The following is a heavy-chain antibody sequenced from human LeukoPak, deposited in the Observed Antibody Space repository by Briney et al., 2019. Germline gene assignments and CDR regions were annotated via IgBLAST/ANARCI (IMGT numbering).Heavy chain of an antibody. D-gene: IGHD1-14*01. CDR1: LDXTTSNF. V-gene: IGHV4-4*02. Sequence: SETLSLTCTVSLDXTTSNFWSWVRQPPGEGLEWIGEIHRSGSPNYNPSLQSRVTISIDRSRNQIVLELSSVTAADTAFYYCAREILGGFNPGAYWGQGTLVTVSS. CDR2: IHRSGSP. J-gene: IGHJ4*02. CDR3: AREILGGFNPGAY.